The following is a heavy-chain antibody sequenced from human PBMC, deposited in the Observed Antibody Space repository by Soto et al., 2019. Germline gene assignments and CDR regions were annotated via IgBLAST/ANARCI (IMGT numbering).Heavy chain of an antibody. D-gene: IGHD1-1*01. Sequence: SVKVSCKASGGTFSSYAISWVRQAPGQGLEWMGGIIPIFGTANYAQKFQGRVTITADESTSTAYMELSSLRSEDTAVYYCARRGYSNGNTHRYYYGMDVWGQVTTVTVSS. V-gene: IGHV1-69*13. CDR2: IIPIFGTA. J-gene: IGHJ6*02. CDR3: ARRGYSNGNTHRYYYGMDV. CDR1: GGTFSSYA.